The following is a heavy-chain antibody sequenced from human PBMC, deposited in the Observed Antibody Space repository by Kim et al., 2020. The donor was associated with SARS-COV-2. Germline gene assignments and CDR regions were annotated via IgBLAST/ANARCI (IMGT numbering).Heavy chain of an antibody. D-gene: IGHD3-10*01. Sequence: GGSLRLSCAASGFTFSSCAMHWVRQAPGKGLEGVAVISYDGSNKNYADSVQGRFTISRDNSKNTLYLQMNSLRAEDTALYYGSRDSWSLLRGVKYSYF. CDR2: ISYDGSNK. J-gene: IGHJ4*01. CDR1: GFTFSSCA. CDR3: SRDSWSLLRGVKYSYF. V-gene: IGHV3-30-3*01.